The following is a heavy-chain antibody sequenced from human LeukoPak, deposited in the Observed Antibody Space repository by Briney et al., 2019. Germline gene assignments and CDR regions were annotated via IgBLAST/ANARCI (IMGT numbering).Heavy chain of an antibody. CDR1: GGSFSGYY. J-gene: IGHJ4*02. CDR2: IYTSGST. D-gene: IGHD3-16*01. V-gene: IGHV4-4*09. CDR3: ARQLGVGAWALDS. Sequence: SETLSLTCAVYGGSFSGYYWSWIRQPPGKGLEWIGYIYTSGSTNYNPSLKSRVTISVDTSKNQFSLKLSSVTAADTAVYYCARQLGVGAWALDSWGQGTLVTVSS.